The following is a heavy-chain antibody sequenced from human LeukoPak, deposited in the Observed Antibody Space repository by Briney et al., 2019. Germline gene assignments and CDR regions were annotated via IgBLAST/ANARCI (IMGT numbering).Heavy chain of an antibody. CDR2: ISPNSGGT. J-gene: IGHJ4*02. Sequence: ASVKVSCKAPGYTFTGYYMHWVRQAPGQGLEWMGWISPNSGGTNYAQKFQGRVTMTRDTSISTAYMELSRLRSDDAAVYYCARVAAADITFDYWGQGTLVTVSS. CDR1: GYTFTGYY. D-gene: IGHD6-13*01. V-gene: IGHV1-2*02. CDR3: ARVAAADITFDY.